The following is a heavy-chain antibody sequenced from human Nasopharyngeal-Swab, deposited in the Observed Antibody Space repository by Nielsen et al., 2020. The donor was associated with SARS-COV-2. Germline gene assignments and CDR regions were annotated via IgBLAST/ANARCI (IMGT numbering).Heavy chain of an antibody. D-gene: IGHD3-10*01. J-gene: IGHJ6*02. CDR3: AREGPAIWFGEYETSKNGMDV. CDR2: IYYSGST. V-gene: IGHV4-59*13. Sequence: PGKGLEWIGYIYYSGSTNYNPSLKSRVTISVDTSKNQFSLKLSSVTAADTAVYYCAREGPAIWFGEYETSKNGMDVWGQGTTVTVSS.